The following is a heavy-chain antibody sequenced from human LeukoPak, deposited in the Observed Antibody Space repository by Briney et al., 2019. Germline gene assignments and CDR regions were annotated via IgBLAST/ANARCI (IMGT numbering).Heavy chain of an antibody. J-gene: IGHJ4*02. Sequence: PSETLSLTCAVYGGSFSGYYWSWIRQPPGKGLEWIGEINHSGSTNYNPPLKSRVTISVDTSKNQFSLKLSSVTAADTAVYYCARVSDSSGYYLGYWGQGTLVTVSS. CDR3: ARVSDSSGYYLGY. CDR1: GGSFSGYY. D-gene: IGHD3-22*01. CDR2: INHSGST. V-gene: IGHV4-34*01.